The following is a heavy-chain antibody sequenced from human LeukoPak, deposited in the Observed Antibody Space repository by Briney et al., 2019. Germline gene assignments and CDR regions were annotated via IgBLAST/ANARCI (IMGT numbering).Heavy chain of an antibody. Sequence: GGSLRLSCAASGFTFSSYWMNWVRQAPGEGLEWVSSISPSSSYIHYADSVKGRFTISRDNSKNTLYLQMNSLRAEDTAVYYCATRYCSGGSCYAFDYWGQGTLVTVSS. V-gene: IGHV3-21*04. CDR2: ISPSSSYI. CDR1: GFTFSSYW. D-gene: IGHD2-15*01. J-gene: IGHJ4*02. CDR3: ATRYCSGGSCYAFDY.